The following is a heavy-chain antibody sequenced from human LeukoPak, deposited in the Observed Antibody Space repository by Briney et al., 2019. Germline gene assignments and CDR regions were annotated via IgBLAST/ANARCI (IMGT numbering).Heavy chain of an antibody. CDR1: GGSISSSSYY. V-gene: IGHV4-39*07. J-gene: IGHJ6*03. CDR2: IYYSGST. CDR3: ARARTADTVTTVLVYYMDV. D-gene: IGHD4-17*01. Sequence: SETLSLTCTVSGGSISSSSYYWGWIRQPPGKGLEWIGNIYYSGSTYYNPSLKSRVTISVDTSKNQFSLKLSSVTAADTAVYYCARARTADTVTTVLVYYMDVWGKGTTVIVSS.